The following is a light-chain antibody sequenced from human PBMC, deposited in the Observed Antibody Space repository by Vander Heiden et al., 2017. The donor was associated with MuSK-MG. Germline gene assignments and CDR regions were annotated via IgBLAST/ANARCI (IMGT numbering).Light chain of an antibody. CDR1: SLRSYY. Sequence: SSELTQDPAVSVAFGQTVRITCQGDSLRSYYASWYQQKPGQAPVLVIYGKNNRPSGIPDRFSGSSSGNTASLTITGAQAEDEADYYCNSRDSSGNHYVFGTGTKVTVL. CDR3: NSRDSSGNHYV. J-gene: IGLJ1*01. CDR2: GKN. V-gene: IGLV3-19*01.